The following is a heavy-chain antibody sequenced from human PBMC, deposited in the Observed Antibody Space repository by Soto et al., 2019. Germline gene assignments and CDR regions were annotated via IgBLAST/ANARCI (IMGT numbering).Heavy chain of an antibody. V-gene: IGHV4-59*08. J-gene: IGHJ4*02. CDR1: GGSISSYY. D-gene: IGHD3-22*01. CDR3: ARLGGYYQAFDQ. Sequence: SETLSLTCTVSGGSISSYYGGWFRQPPGKGLEWIGYIYYSGSSTYHPSLKSRVTISVDTSKNQFSLNLTSVTAADTAVYYCARLGGYYQAFDQWGQGSLVTVSS. CDR2: IYYSGSS.